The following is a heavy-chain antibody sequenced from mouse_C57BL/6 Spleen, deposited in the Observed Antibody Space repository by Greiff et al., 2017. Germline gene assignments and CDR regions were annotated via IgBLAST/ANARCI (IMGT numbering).Heavy chain of an antibody. D-gene: IGHD1-1*01. Sequence: VKLVESGAELVKPGASVKISCKASGYAFSSYWMNWVKQRPGKGLEWIGQIYPGDGDTNYNGKFKGKATLTADKSSSTAYMQLSSLTSEDSAVYFCASTTVVATRGYFDYWGQGTTLTVSS. V-gene: IGHV1-80*01. J-gene: IGHJ2*01. CDR3: ASTTVVATRGYFDY. CDR2: IYPGDGDT. CDR1: GYAFSSYW.